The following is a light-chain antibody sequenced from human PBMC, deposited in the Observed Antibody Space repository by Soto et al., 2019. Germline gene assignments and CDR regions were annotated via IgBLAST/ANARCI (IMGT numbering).Light chain of an antibody. CDR3: CSYAGSYSL. Sequence: QSALTQPASVSGSPGQSITISCTGTSSDVGSYNIVSWYQQHPGKAPKLMIYEGSKRPSGVSHRFSGSKSGNTASLTISGLQAEDEADYYCCSYAGSYSLFGGGTKLTVL. CDR2: EGS. V-gene: IGLV2-23*01. J-gene: IGLJ2*01. CDR1: SSDVGSYNI.